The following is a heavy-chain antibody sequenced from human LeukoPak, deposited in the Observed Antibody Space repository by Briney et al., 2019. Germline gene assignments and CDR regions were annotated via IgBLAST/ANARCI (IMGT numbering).Heavy chain of an antibody. CDR3: ARDPVDGAFDI. J-gene: IGHJ3*02. CDR2: IIPIFGTA. Sequence: GASVKVSCKASGGTFSSYANSWVRQTPGQGLEWMGRIIPIFGTANYAQKFQGRVTITTDESTSTAYMELSSLRSEDTAVYYCARDPVDGAFDIWGQGTMVTVSS. V-gene: IGHV1-69*05. CDR1: GGTFSSYA. D-gene: IGHD2-15*01.